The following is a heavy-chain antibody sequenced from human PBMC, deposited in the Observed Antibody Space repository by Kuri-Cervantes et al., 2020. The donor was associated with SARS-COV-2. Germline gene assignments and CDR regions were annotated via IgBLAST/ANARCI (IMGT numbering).Heavy chain of an antibody. CDR1: GGTFSSYA. CDR3: ARERYSGYGQISPPYYYYYYMDV. J-gene: IGHJ6*03. D-gene: IGHD5-12*01. V-gene: IGHV1-8*02. CDR2: MNPNSGNT. Sequence: ASVKVSCKASGGTFSSYAISWVRQATGQGLEWMGWMNPNSGNTGYAQKFQGRVTMTRNTSVSTAYMELSRLRSDDTAVYYCARERYSGYGQISPPYYYYYYMDVWGKGTTVTVSS.